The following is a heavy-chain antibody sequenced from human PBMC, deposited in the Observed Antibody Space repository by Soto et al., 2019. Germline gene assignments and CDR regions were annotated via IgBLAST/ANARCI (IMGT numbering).Heavy chain of an antibody. D-gene: IGHD3-3*01. CDR1: GGSISSGGYS. V-gene: IGHV4-30-2*01. CDR2: IYHSGST. CDR3: ARAMYYDCWSGYSFDY. Sequence: QLQLQESGSGLVKPSQTLSLTCAVSGGSISSGGYSWSWIRQPPGKGLEWIGYIYHSGSTYYNPCLNSRVTISVDRSKNHFALKLSYVKAADTAGYYCARAMYYDCWSGYSFDYWGQGTLVTVSS. J-gene: IGHJ4*02.